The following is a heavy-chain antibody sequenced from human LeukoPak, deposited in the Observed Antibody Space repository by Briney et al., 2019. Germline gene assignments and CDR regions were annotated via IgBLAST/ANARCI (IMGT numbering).Heavy chain of an antibody. J-gene: IGHJ3*02. CDR3: ARRKRWLQLIADAFDI. CDR1: GGSINSYY. V-gene: IGHV4-4*07. D-gene: IGHD5-24*01. Sequence: PSETLSLTCTVSGGSINSYYWSWIRQPAGRALEWIGRIYASGSANSYNPSLKSRVTMSVDTSKNQFSLKLSSVTAADTAVYYCARRKRWLQLIADAFDIWGQGTMVTVSS. CDR2: IYASGSA.